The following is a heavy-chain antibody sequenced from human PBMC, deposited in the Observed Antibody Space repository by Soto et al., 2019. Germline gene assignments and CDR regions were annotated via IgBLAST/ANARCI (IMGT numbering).Heavy chain of an antibody. CDR3: ARGRITIFGVATDYGMDV. V-gene: IGHV1-8*01. J-gene: IGHJ6*02. CDR2: LNPNSGNT. D-gene: IGHD3-3*01. CDR1: GYTFTSYD. Sequence: QVQLVQSGAEVKKPGASVKVSCKASGYTFTSYDINWVRQATGQGLEWMGWLNPNSGNTGHAQKYPGRVTMTRNTSTSTAYMELSSLRSEDTAVYYCARGRITIFGVATDYGMDVWGQGTTVTVSS.